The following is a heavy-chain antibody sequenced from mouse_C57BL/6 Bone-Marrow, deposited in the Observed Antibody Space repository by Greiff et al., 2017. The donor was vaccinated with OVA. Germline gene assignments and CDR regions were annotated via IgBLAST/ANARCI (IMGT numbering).Heavy chain of an antibody. V-gene: IGHV1-50*01. D-gene: IGHD6-2*01. J-gene: IGHJ1*03. CDR1: GYTFTSYW. Sequence: VQLQQPGAELVKPGASVKLSCKASGYTFTSYWMQWVKQRPGQGLEWIGEIDPSDSYTNYNQKFKGKATLTVETSSSTAYMQLSSLTSEDSAVYFCARRASRSWYFDVWGTGTTVTVSS. CDR3: ARRASRSWYFDV. CDR2: IDPSDSYT.